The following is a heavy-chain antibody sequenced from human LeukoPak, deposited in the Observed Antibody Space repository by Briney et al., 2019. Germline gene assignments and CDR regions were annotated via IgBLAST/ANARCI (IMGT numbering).Heavy chain of an antibody. CDR3: ARDQYSGSLDY. Sequence: PSETLSLTCTVSGGSISSYHWTWIRQPAGKGLEWIGRFYSTGSTNYNPSLKSRATMSVDTSKNQFSLKLSSVTAADTAVYYCARDQYSGSLDYWGQGTLVTVSS. J-gene: IGHJ4*02. D-gene: IGHD1-26*01. V-gene: IGHV4-4*07. CDR1: GGSISSYH. CDR2: FYSTGST.